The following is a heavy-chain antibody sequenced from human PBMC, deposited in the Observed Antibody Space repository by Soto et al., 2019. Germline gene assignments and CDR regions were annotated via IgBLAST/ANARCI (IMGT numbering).Heavy chain of an antibody. J-gene: IGHJ3*02. CDR2: INHSGST. D-gene: IGHD5-12*01. CDR1: GGSFSGYY. CDR3: ARLRVYSGTYDAFDI. V-gene: IGHV4-34*01. Sequence: QVQLQQWGAGLLKPSETLSLPCAVYGGSFSGYYWSWIRQPPGKGLEWIGEINHSGSTNYNPSLKRRVTISLDTSKNQFSLRLSSVTAADTAVYYCARLRVYSGTYDAFDIWGQGTMVTVSS.